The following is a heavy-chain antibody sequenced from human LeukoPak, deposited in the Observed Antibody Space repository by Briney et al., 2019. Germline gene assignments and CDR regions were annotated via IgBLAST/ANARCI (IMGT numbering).Heavy chain of an antibody. D-gene: IGHD3-22*01. J-gene: IGHJ4*02. V-gene: IGHV3-21*01. CDR1: GFTFSSYS. Sequence: GGSLRLSCAASGFTFSSYSMNWVRQAPGKWLVWVSSISSSSSYIYYADSVKGRFTISRDNAKNSLYLQMNSLRAEDTAVYYCARDSYLIDYYDSSGYYPLFGYWGQGTLVTVSS. CDR3: ARDSYLIDYYDSSGYYPLFGY. CDR2: ISSSSSYI.